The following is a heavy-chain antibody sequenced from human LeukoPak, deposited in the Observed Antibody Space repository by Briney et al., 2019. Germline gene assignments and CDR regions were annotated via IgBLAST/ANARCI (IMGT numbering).Heavy chain of an antibody. CDR2: IYYSGST. J-gene: IGHJ5*02. CDR3: ARLITVTGETWFDP. V-gene: IGHV4-30-4*01. Sequence: SETLSLTCAVSGGSISSSNWWSWVRQPPGKGLEWIGYIYYSGSTYYNPSLKSRVTISVDTSKNQFSLKLSSVTAADTAVYYCARLITVTGETWFDPWGQGTLVTVSS. D-gene: IGHD1-20*01. CDR1: GGSISSSNW.